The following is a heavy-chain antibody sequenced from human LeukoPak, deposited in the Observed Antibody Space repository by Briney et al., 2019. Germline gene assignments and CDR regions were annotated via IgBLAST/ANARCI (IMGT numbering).Heavy chain of an antibody. CDR1: GFTFWNYR. CDR3: AKDRVVVVPAAYNWFDP. Sequence: GGSLRLSCAPPGFTFWNYRMNWVRQPPGRGLEWVSSMDVTSTNIYYADSVKGRFTISRDNAKNSVYLQMSSLRAEDTAVYYCAKDRVVVVPAAYNWFDPWGQGTLVTVSS. CDR2: MDVTSTNI. D-gene: IGHD2-2*01. V-gene: IGHV3-21*01. J-gene: IGHJ5*02.